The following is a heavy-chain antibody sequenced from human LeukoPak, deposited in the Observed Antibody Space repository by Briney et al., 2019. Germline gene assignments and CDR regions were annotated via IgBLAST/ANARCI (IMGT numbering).Heavy chain of an antibody. CDR2: ITGNGGTI. V-gene: IGHV3-9*03. Sequence: AGGSLRLSCAASGFSFDDYAMHWVRQAPGKGLERVSGITGNGGTIAYADSVKGRFTVSRDNAKSSLYLQMSSLRAEDMALYYCVRESGSYYFDYWGQGTLVTVSS. CDR1: GFSFDDYA. J-gene: IGHJ4*02. D-gene: IGHD3-22*01. CDR3: VRESGSYYFDY.